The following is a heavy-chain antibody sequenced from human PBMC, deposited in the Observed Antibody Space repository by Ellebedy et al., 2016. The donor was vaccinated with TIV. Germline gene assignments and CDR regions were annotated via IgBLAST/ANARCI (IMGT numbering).Heavy chain of an antibody. CDR1: GFTFSRFW. CDR3: VRDTVAVPDGNTFDF. J-gene: IGHJ3*01. Sequence: PGGSLRLSCAASGFTFSRFWTGWIRQAPGKGLEWVAHMKYDEIESYYANSVKGRFTISRDNARNSLFLQMKSLRVDDTAMYYCVRDTVAVPDGNTFDFWGQGTMVSVS. V-gene: IGHV3-7*04. D-gene: IGHD2-2*01. CDR2: MKYDEIES.